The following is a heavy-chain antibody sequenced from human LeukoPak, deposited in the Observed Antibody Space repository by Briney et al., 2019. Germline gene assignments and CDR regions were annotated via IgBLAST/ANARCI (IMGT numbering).Heavy chain of an antibody. CDR3: SRHSPLWDY. Sequence: PGRSLRLSCAASGFTLGTYWMSWVRQAPGKGLEWGASIKQDGSEKYYVAFLKGRFTISRDIAKNSVYLQMNSLRDEDTGLYYCSRHSPLWDYWGQGTLVTVSS. D-gene: IGHD6-13*01. CDR2: IKQDGSEK. CDR1: GFTLGTYW. V-gene: IGHV3-7*04. J-gene: IGHJ4*02.